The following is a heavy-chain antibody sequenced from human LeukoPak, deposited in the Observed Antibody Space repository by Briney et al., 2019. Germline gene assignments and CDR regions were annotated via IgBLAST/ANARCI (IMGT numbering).Heavy chain of an antibody. CDR3: ARDPTTVTKGLDI. V-gene: IGHV4-59*02. Sequence: SETLSLTCTVSGGSVSSHYWTWIRQPPGKGLEWIGYISYIGSTNYNPSLKGRVTISVDTSKNQFSLKLSSVTAADAAVYFCARDPTTVTKGLDIWGQGTMVTVSS. J-gene: IGHJ3*02. CDR2: ISYIGST. CDR1: GGSVSSHY. D-gene: IGHD4-17*01.